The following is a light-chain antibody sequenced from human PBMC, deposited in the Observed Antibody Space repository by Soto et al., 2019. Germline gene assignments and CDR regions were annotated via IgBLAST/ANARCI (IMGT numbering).Light chain of an antibody. CDR3: QQYNNWPQT. CDR1: QAVSFW. Sequence: DIQMTQSPSSLSASVGDRVTITCRASQAVSFWVAWYQQKPGKAPKLLISASSNLQNGVPSRFSGSGSGTDFTLTISSLQSEDFAEYHCQQYNNWPQTFGQGTKVDIK. CDR2: ASS. V-gene: IGKV1-12*01. J-gene: IGKJ1*01.